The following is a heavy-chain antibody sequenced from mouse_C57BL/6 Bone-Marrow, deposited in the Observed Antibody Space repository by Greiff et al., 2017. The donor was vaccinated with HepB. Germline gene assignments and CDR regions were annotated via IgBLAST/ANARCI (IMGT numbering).Heavy chain of an antibody. D-gene: IGHD2-2*01. CDR1: GFNFSNYW. CDR2: IRLKSDNYAT. V-gene: IGHV6-3*01. J-gene: IGHJ3*01. CDR3: TEVTSFAY. Sequence: EVKLMESGGGLVQPGGSMKLSCVASGFNFSNYWMNWVRQSPEKGLEWVAQIRLKSDNYATHYAESVKGRFTISRDDSKSSVYLQMNNLRAEDTGIYYCTEVTSFAYWGQGTLVTVSA.